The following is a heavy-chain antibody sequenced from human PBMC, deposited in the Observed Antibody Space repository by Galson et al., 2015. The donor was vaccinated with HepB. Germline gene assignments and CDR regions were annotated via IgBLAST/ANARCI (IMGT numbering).Heavy chain of an antibody. J-gene: IGHJ4*02. D-gene: IGHD6-13*01. CDR2: TYYRSNWRK. CDR1: GDSVSSNNAV. V-gene: IGHV6-1*01. Sequence: CAISGDSVSSNNAVWNWIRQSPSRGFEWLGRTYYRSNWRKDYALFVKSRISINADVSKNQFSLRLSSVTAADTAVYFCARLYSTTWYVDYWGQGTLVAVSS. CDR3: ARLYSTTWYVDY.